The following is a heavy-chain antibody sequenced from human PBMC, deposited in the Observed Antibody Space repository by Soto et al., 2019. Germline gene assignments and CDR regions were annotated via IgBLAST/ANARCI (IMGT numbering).Heavy chain of an antibody. CDR1: GYSFSNYG. D-gene: IGHD3-22*01. V-gene: IGHV1-18*01. CDR3: AKNQHYHDSSGPWIPCYYGMDV. Sequence: GASVKVSCKASGYSFSNYGIAWVRQAPGQGPEWMGWISPYNGRTNYAQNVKGRVVMTTDISTDTVYLELRSLRAEDTAVYYCAKNQHYHDSSGPWIPCYYGMDVWGQGTTVTVSS. J-gene: IGHJ6*02. CDR2: ISPYNGRT.